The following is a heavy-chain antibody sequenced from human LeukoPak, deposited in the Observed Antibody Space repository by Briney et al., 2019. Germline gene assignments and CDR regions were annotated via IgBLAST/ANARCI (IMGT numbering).Heavy chain of an antibody. V-gene: IGHV3-23*01. J-gene: IGHJ4*02. CDR3: AKDRSRITGTTYFDS. CDR2: ISGAADFT. CDR1: GFTFCSSA. Sequence: GGSLRLSCEASGFTFCSSAMSWVRQAPGKGLDWVSAISGAADFTYYAESVKGRFTISRDNSKNTLYLQMNSLRAEDTAVYYCAKDRSRITGTTYFDSWGQGTLVTVSS. D-gene: IGHD1-20*01.